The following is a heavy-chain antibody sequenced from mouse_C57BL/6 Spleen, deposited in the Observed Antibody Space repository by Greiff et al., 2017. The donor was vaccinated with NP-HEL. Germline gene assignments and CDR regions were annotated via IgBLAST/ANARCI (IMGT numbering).Heavy chain of an antibody. D-gene: IGHD3-1*01. V-gene: IGHV1-80*01. CDR1: GYAFSSYW. CDR2: IYPGDGDT. Sequence: QVQLKQSGAELVKPGASVKISCKASGYAFSSYWMNWVKQRPGKGLEWIGQIYPGDGDTNYNGKFKGKATLTADKSSSTAYMQLSSLTSEDSAVYFCARDGLLADFDYWGQGTTLTVSS. CDR3: ARDGLLADFDY. J-gene: IGHJ2*01.